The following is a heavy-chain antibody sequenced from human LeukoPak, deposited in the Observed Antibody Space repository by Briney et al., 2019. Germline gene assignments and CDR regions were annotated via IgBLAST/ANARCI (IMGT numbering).Heavy chain of an antibody. D-gene: IGHD5-12*01. CDR2: IYSGGST. CDR3: ARARYSGYDSPYYFDY. J-gene: IGHJ4*02. Sequence: GGSLRLSCAASGFTVSSNYMSWVRQAPGRGLEWVSVIYSGGSTYYADSVKGRFTISRDNSKNKLYLQMNSLRAEDTAVYYCARARYSGYDSPYYFDYWGQGTLVTVSS. CDR1: GFTVSSNY. V-gene: IGHV3-53*01.